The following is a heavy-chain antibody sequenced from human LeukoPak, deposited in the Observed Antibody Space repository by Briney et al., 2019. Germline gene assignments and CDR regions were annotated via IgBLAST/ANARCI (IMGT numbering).Heavy chain of an antibody. Sequence: GGSLRLPCAASGLTFSSYWMHWVRQAPGKGLVWVSRINTDGSSTSYADSVKGRFTISRDNAKNTLYLQMNSLRAEDTAVYYCARGDIVVVPAALDAFDIWGQGTMVTVSS. V-gene: IGHV3-74*01. CDR3: ARGDIVVVPAALDAFDI. CDR1: GLTFSSYW. CDR2: INTDGSST. D-gene: IGHD2-2*01. J-gene: IGHJ3*02.